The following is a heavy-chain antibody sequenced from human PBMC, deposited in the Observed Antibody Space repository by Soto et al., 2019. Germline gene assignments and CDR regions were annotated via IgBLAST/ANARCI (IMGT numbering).Heavy chain of an antibody. D-gene: IGHD2-2*01. Sequence: SETLSLTCAVSGGSISSGGYSWSWIRQPPGKGLEWIGYIYHSGSTYYNPSLKSRVTISVDTSKKQFSLNLTYVTAADTAVYYCARGRDALGYDYWGQGTLVTVS. J-gene: IGHJ4*02. V-gene: IGHV4-30-2*01. CDR2: IYHSGST. CDR3: ARGRDALGYDY. CDR1: GGSISSGGYS.